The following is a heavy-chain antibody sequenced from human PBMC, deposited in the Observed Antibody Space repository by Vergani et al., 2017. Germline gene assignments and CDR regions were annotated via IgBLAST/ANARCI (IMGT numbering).Heavy chain of an antibody. Sequence: QVQLQQWGAGLLKPSETLSLTCAVYGGSFSGYYWSWIRQPPGKGLEWIGEINHSGSTNYNPSLKSRGTISVDTSKNQFSLKLSSLTAADTAVYYCARAIGGDYGDPPDAFDIWGQGTMVTVSS. V-gene: IGHV4-34*01. CDR3: ARAIGGDYGDPPDAFDI. J-gene: IGHJ3*02. CDR1: GGSFSGYY. CDR2: INHSGST. D-gene: IGHD4-17*01.